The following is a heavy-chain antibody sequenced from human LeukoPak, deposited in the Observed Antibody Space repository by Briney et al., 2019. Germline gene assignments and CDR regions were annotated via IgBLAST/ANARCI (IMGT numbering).Heavy chain of an antibody. Sequence: SETLSLTCAVYGGSFSGYYWSWVRQPPGKGLEWIGEINHSGSTNYNPSLKSRGTISVDTSKNQFSLKLSSVTAADTAVYYCARDGWLRFFDYWGQGTLVTVSS. CDR1: GGSFSGYY. J-gene: IGHJ4*02. D-gene: IGHD5-12*01. CDR3: ARDGWLRFFDY. CDR2: INHSGST. V-gene: IGHV4-34*01.